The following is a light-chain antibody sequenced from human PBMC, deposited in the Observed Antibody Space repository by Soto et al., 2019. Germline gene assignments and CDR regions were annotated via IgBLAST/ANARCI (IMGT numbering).Light chain of an antibody. J-gene: IGKJ4*01. V-gene: IGKV3-20*01. Sequence: EFVLTKSPGTLSLSPGERATLSCRASQTVRNNYLAWYQRKPGQAPRLLIYDASSRATGIPDRFSGGGSGTDFTLTISRLEPEDFAVYYCQQFSCYPLTFGGGTKVDI. CDR3: QQFSCYPLT. CDR2: DAS. CDR1: QTVRNNY.